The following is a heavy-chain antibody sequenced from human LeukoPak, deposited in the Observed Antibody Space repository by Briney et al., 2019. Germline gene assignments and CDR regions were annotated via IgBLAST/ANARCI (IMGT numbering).Heavy chain of an antibody. CDR1: GFTFSSYW. D-gene: IGHD6-13*01. CDR3: AREVAGTGGYYFDY. CDR2: IKQDGSEK. J-gene: IGHJ4*02. V-gene: IGHV3-7*03. Sequence: GGSLRLSCAASGFTFSSYWMSWVRQAPGKGLEWVANIKQDGSEKYYADSVKGRFTISRDNAKNSLYLQMNSLRAEDTAVYYCAREVAGTGGYYFDYWGQGTLVTVSS.